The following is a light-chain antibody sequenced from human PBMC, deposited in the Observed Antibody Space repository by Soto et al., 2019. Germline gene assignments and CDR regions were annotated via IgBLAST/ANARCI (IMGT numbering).Light chain of an antibody. J-gene: IGKJ3*01. V-gene: IGKV4-1*01. Sequence: DIVMTQSPDSLAVSLGERATINCKSSQSVLYSSNNKNYLAWYQQKPGQSPKLLISWASTRESGVPDRFSGSGSGTDFTLTISSLQAEDVAVYYCQQYYSTPFTFGPGTKVDIK. CDR2: WAS. CDR3: QQYYSTPFT. CDR1: QSVLYSSNNKNY.